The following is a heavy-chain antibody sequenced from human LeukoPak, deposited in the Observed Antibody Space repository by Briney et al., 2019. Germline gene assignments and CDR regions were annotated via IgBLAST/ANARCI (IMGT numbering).Heavy chain of an antibody. V-gene: IGHV1-18*01. J-gene: IGHJ5*02. CDR1: GYIFFNYG. CDR3: ARGLPLVSRSWYPFDP. Sequence: ASVKVSCTASGYIFFNYGINWVRQAPGQGLEWMGWISPNNGNTDSARNFQDRVTMTTDTSTSTVYMELRSLRSDDTAVYYCARGLPLVSRSWYPFDPWGQGTLVTVSS. CDR2: ISPNNGNT. D-gene: IGHD6-13*01.